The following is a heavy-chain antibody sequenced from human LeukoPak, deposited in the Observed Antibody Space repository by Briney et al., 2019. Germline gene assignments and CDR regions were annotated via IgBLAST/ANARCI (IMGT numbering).Heavy chain of an antibody. CDR1: GFSFSTYW. J-gene: IGHJ4*02. CDR2: ISGDGSTT. V-gene: IGHV3-74*01. CDR3: ATTTYHYAASGFAAY. Sequence: GSLRLSCAASGFSFSTYWMHWVRQAPGKGLMWVSRISGDGSTTTYADSVKGRFTISRDNAKNTLFLQMSSLRAEDTAVYYCATTTYHYAASGFAAYWGQGALVTVSS. D-gene: IGHD3-10*01.